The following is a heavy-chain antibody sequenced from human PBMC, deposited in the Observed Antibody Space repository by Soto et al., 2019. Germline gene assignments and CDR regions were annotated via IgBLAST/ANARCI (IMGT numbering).Heavy chain of an antibody. V-gene: IGHV4-39*01. CDR2: VSFGRDT. Sequence: SETLSLTCTVSGASVISSNSYWAWIRQSPGTGLEWIGSVSFGRDTYFNPSLKSRLTISADTSKNEISLNLNSVTAADTAVYYCARQPLHRVGSSISTLDIWGQGTVVTVSS. CDR1: GASVISSNSY. D-gene: IGHD1-26*01. J-gene: IGHJ3*02. CDR3: ARQPLHRVGSSISTLDI.